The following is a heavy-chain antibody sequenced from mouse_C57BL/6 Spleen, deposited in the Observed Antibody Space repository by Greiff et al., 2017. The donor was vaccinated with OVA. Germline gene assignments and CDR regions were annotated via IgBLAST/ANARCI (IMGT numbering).Heavy chain of an antibody. CDR2: IDPSDSYT. J-gene: IGHJ3*01. CDR3: ARKDGPAWFAY. V-gene: IGHV1-69*01. D-gene: IGHD2-3*01. Sequence: QVQLQQPGAELVMPGASVKLSCKASGYTFTSYWMHWVKQRPGQGLEWIGEIDPSDSYTNYNQKFKGKSTLTVDKSSSTAYMQLSSLTSEDSAVYYCARKDGPAWFAYWGQGTLVTVSA. CDR1: GYTFTSYW.